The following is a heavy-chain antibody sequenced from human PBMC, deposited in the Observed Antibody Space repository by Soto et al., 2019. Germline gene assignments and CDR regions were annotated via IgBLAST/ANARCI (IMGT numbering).Heavy chain of an antibody. CDR3: ARDYGGNLLDY. Sequence: PSETLSLTCTVSGGSISSYYWSWIRQPPGKGLEWIGYIYYSGSTNYNPSIKSRITISVDTSKNQFSLKLSSVTAADTAVYYCARDYGGNLLDYWGQGTLVTVS. CDR1: GGSISSYY. J-gene: IGHJ4*02. D-gene: IGHD4-17*01. CDR2: IYYSGST. V-gene: IGHV4-59*01.